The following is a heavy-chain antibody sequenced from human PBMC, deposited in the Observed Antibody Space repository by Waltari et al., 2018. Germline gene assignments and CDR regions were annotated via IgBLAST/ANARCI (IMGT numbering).Heavy chain of an antibody. Sequence: QVQLVQPGAEVKNPGASVKVPCKASGSTFTGYYMHGVRQAPGQGLEWMGWINPNSGGTNYAQKFQGRVTMTRDTSISTAYMELSRLRSDDTAVYYCARDRGEQWLGLEDYWGQGTLVTVSS. V-gene: IGHV1-2*02. CDR1: GSTFTGYY. CDR3: ARDRGEQWLGLEDY. D-gene: IGHD6-19*01. J-gene: IGHJ4*02. CDR2: INPNSGGT.